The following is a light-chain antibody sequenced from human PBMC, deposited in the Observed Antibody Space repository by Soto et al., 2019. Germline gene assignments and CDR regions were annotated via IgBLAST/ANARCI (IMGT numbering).Light chain of an antibody. V-gene: IGLV2-18*02. CDR1: SSDVGSYNR. CDR3: SSYTSRSTYV. J-gene: IGLJ1*01. CDR2: EVS. Sequence: QLVLTQPPSVSGSPGQSVTISCTGTSSDVGSYNRVSWYQQPPGTAPKLMIYEVSNRPSGVPDRFSGSKSGNTASLTISGLQAEDEADYYCSSYTSRSTYVFGTGTKLTVL.